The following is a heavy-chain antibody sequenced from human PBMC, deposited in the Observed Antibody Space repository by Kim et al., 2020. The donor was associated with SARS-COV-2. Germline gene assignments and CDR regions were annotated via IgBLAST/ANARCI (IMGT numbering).Heavy chain of an antibody. CDR3: ARDLRRGYYYYGMDV. D-gene: IGHD4-17*01. Sequence: SETLSLTCAVYGGSFSGYYWSWIRQPPGKGLEWIGEINHSGSTNYNPSLKSRVTISVDTSKNQFSLKLSSVTAADTAVYYCARDLRRGYYYYGMDVWGQGTTVTVSS. CDR1: GGSFSGYY. V-gene: IGHV4-34*01. CDR2: INHSGST. J-gene: IGHJ6*02.